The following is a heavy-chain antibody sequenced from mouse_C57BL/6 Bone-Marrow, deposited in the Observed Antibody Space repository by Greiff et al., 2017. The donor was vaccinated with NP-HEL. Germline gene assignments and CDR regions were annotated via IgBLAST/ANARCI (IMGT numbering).Heavy chain of an antibody. CDR2: INYDGSST. V-gene: IGHV5-16*01. D-gene: IGHD3-2*02. CDR1: GFTFSDYY. CDR3: SRERSSGYVKAMDY. J-gene: IGHJ4*01. Sequence: EVHLVESEGGLVQPGSSMKLSCTASGFTFSDYYMAWVRQVPEKGLEWVANINYDGSSTYYLDSLKSRFIFSRDNAKNILDLQKSRRKSEDTATYYCSRERSSGYVKAMDYWGQGTSVTVSS.